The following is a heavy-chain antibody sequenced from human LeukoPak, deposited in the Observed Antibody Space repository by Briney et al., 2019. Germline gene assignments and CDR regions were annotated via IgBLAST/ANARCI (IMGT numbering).Heavy chain of an antibody. CDR1: GFTFRSKW. D-gene: IGHD3-16*01. Sequence: GSLRLSCAASGFTFRSKWMSWVRQAPGKGLEWVGNIQPDGSEQYPVDSVKGRFTISRDNARNSLFLQMNSLRVEDTAVYYCASQSYARFDPWGQGTLVTVSS. V-gene: IGHV3-7*01. CDR3: ASQSYARFDP. CDR2: IQPDGSEQ. J-gene: IGHJ5*02.